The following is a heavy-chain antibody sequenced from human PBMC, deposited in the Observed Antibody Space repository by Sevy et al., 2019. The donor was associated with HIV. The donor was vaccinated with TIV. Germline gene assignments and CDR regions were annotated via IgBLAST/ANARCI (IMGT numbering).Heavy chain of an antibody. D-gene: IGHD6-13*01. J-gene: IGHJ3*02. CDR3: AGLYSSSWTLRRDDAFDI. CDR2: IYYSGST. V-gene: IGHV4-39*01. Sequence: SETLSLTCTVSGGSISSSSYYWGWIRQPPGKGLEWIGSIYYSGSTYYNPSLKSRVTISVDTSKNQFSLKLSSVTAADTAVYYCAGLYSSSWTLRRDDAFDIWGQGTMVTVSS. CDR1: GGSISSSSYY.